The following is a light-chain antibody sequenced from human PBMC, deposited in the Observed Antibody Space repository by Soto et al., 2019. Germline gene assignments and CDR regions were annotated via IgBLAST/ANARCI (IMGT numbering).Light chain of an antibody. CDR3: SSFTTISTYV. Sequence: QSALTQPASVSGSPGQSITISCSGTNSDIGAYDYVSWYQQHPGKPPKLIIYNVNNRPSGVSFRFSGSKSANTASLTISGLQAEDEADYYCSSFTTISTYVFGTGTKVTVL. CDR1: NSDIGAYDY. J-gene: IGLJ1*01. CDR2: NVN. V-gene: IGLV2-14*03.